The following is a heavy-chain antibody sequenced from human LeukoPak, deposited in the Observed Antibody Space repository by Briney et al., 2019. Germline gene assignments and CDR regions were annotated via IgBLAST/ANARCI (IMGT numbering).Heavy chain of an antibody. CDR1: GFTFSTYD. D-gene: IGHD3-10*01. CDR3: AKDSALYYYDSGSQIDY. Sequence: GGSLRLSCAASGFTFSTYDMHWVRQAPGKGLEWVAVISYDGSNKYYADSVKGRFTISRDNSKNTLYLQINSLRAEDTAVYYCAKDSALYYYDSGSQIDYWGQGTLVTVSS. V-gene: IGHV3-30*18. J-gene: IGHJ4*02. CDR2: ISYDGSNK.